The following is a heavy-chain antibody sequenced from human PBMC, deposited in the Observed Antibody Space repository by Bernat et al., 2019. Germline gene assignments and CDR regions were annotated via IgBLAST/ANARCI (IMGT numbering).Heavy chain of an antibody. CDR3: ARRSPLRYFDPNAFDI. CDR1: GGTFSSYA. CDR2: IIPIFGTA. Sequence: QVQLVQSGAEVKKPGSSVKVSCKASGGTFSSYAISWVRQAPGQGLEWMGGIIPIFGTANYAQKFQGRVTITADEATSTAYMELSSLRSEDTAVYYCARRSPLRYFDPNAFDIWGQGTMVTVSS. J-gene: IGHJ3*02. D-gene: IGHD3-9*01. V-gene: IGHV1-69*01.